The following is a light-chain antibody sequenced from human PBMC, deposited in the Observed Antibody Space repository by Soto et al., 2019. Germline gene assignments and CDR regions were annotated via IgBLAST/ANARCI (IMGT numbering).Light chain of an antibody. J-gene: IGKJ1*01. Sequence: IVLTQSPGTLSLSPGERATLSCRASQSLSSSYLAWYQQKPGQAPRLLIYGASGRATDIPDRFSGSGSGTDFALTICRLEPEDFAVYYCQQYGSSPQTFGQGTKV. CDR1: QSLSSSY. V-gene: IGKV3-20*01. CDR3: QQYGSSPQT. CDR2: GAS.